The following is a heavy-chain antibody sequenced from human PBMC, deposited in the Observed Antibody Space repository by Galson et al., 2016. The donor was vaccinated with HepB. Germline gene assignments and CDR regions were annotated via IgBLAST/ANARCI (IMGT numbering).Heavy chain of an antibody. Sequence: SETLSLTCTVSGGSISSSSYYWGWVRQPPGKGLDWIGNVFYSGSTYYNPSLKSRVTISVDTSKSQFSLKLSSVTATDTAVYYCARLSDYDILTGYFDHWGQGTLVTVS. J-gene: IGHJ4*02. CDR2: VFYSGST. D-gene: IGHD3-9*01. CDR3: ARLSDYDILTGYFDH. V-gene: IGHV4-39*01. CDR1: GGSISSSSYY.